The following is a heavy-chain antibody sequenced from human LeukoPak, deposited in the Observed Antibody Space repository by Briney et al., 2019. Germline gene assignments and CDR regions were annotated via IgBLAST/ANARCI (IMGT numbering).Heavy chain of an antibody. CDR1: GGSISSYY. Sequence: SETLSLTCTVSGGSISSYYWSWIRQPPGKGLECIGYIYYTGSTNYNPSLKSRVTISVDTSKNQFSLKLNSVTAADTAVYYCARARLYYYDSSGPADSWGQGTLVTVSS. CDR3: ARARLYYYDSSGPADS. CDR2: IYYTGST. J-gene: IGHJ4*02. V-gene: IGHV4-59*01. D-gene: IGHD3-22*01.